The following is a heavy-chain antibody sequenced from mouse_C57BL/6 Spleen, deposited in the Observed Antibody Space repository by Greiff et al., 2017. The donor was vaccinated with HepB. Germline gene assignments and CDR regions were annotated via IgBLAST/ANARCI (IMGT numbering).Heavy chain of an antibody. CDR2: TYPGNSDT. CDR1: GYTFTSYW. CDR3: TRKSNYDYAMDY. D-gene: IGHD2-5*01. J-gene: IGHJ4*01. V-gene: IGHV1-5*01. Sequence: EVQLQQSGTVLARPGASVKMSCKTSGYTFTSYWMHWVKQRPGQGLEWIGATYPGNSDTSYNQKFKGKAKLTAVTSASTAYIELSSLTNEDSAVSYCTRKSNYDYAMDYWGQGTSVTVSS.